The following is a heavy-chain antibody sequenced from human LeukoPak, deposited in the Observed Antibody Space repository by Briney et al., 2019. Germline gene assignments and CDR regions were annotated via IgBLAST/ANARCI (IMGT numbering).Heavy chain of an antibody. CDR2: ISASGGST. CDR1: GFTFGSYP. J-gene: IGHJ4*02. V-gene: IGHV3-23*01. D-gene: IGHD5-12*01. CDR3: AKATGGTIRSFDY. Sequence: GGSLRLSCAASGFTFGSYPMGWVRQAPGKGLEWVSAISASGGSTYYADSVKGRFTISRDNSKGTLYVQMNSPRAEDTAVYYCAKATGGTIRSFDYWGQGTLVTVSS.